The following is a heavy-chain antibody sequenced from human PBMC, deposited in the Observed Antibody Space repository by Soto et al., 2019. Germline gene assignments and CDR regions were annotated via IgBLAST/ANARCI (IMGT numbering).Heavy chain of an antibody. CDR3: AGYSNSWSKYVKH. CDR1: GGSFSGYC. D-gene: IGHD6-13*01. Sequence: QLQQWGAGLLKPSETLSLTCAVYGGSFSGYCWSWIRQTPGERLEWVGDICHGGGANYNPSLTSRVSFSMDPSKNQFSLTLNSVMAADTAVYYCAGYSNSWSKYVKHWGRGSLVTVSS. V-gene: IGHV4-34*01. J-gene: IGHJ1*01. CDR2: ICHGGGA.